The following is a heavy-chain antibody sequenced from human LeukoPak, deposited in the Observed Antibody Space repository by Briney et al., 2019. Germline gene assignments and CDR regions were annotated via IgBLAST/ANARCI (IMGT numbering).Heavy chain of an antibody. CDR1: GGSFSGYY. D-gene: IGHD3-22*01. J-gene: IGHJ6*03. V-gene: IGHV4-34*01. Sequence: WETLSLSCAVYGGSFSGYYWSWIRQPPGKGLEWIGEINHSGSTNYNPSLKSRVTISVDTTKNQFSLKLSSVAAADTAVYYCARGRRVVVKRPYYYYYMDVWGKGTTVTVSS. CDR2: INHSGST. CDR3: ARGRRVVVKRPYYYYYMDV.